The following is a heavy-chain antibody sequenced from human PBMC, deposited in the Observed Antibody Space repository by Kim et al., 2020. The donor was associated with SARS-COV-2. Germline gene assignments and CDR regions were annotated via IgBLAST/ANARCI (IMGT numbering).Heavy chain of an antibody. CDR1: GGTFSSYA. Sequence: SVKVSCKASGGTFSSYAISWVRQAPGQGLEWMGGIIPIFGTANYAQKFQGRVTITADKSTSTAYMELSSLRSEDTAVYYCARAPGAIAWFDPWGQGTLVTVSS. V-gene: IGHV1-69*06. CDR3: ARAPGAIAWFDP. J-gene: IGHJ5*02. CDR2: IIPIFGTA.